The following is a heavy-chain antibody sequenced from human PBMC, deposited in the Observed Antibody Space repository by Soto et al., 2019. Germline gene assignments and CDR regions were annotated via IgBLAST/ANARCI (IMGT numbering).Heavy chain of an antibody. CDR3: AREWYSHGDNYYYYYGMDV. CDR2: ISAYNGNT. J-gene: IGHJ6*02. V-gene: IGHV1-18*04. CDR1: GYTFTSYG. Sequence: ASVKVSCKASGYTFTSYGISWVRQAPGQGLEWMGWISAYNGNTNYAQKLQGRVTMTTDTSTSTAYMELRSLRSDDTAVYYCAREWYSHGDNYYYYYGMDVWGQGTTVTVSS. D-gene: IGHD1-1*01.